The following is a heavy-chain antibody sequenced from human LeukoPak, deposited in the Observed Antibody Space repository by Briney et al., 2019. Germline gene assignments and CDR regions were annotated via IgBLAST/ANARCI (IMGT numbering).Heavy chain of an antibody. CDR1: GGSFSGYY. J-gene: IGHJ4*02. D-gene: IGHD5-24*01. CDR2: INHSGST. Sequence: SETLSLTCAVYGGSFSGYYWSWLRQPPGEGLEWIGEINHSGSTNYNPSLKSRVTISVDTSKNQFSLKLSSVTAADTAVYYCAREEPMAIDYWGQGTLVTVSS. CDR3: AREEPMAIDY. V-gene: IGHV4-34*01.